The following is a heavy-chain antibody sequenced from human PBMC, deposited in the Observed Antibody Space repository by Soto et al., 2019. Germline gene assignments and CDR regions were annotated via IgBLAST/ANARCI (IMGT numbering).Heavy chain of an antibody. D-gene: IGHD2-2*01. CDR1: GYTFTGYY. CDR2: INPNSGGT. J-gene: IGHJ6*02. V-gene: IGHV1-2*02. Sequence: QVQLVQSGAEVKKPGASVKVSCKASGYTFTGYYIHWVRQAPGQGLEWMGWINPNSGGTNYAQKFQGRVTMTRDTSISTAYMELSRLRSDDTAVYYCARHIVVVPAAVSQYYGMDVWGQGTTVTVSS. CDR3: ARHIVVVPAAVSQYYGMDV.